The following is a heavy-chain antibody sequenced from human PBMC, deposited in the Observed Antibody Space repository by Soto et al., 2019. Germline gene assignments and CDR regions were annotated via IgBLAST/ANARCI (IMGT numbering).Heavy chain of an antibody. CDR1: GYIFTTYS. CDR2: VDPRDGST. J-gene: IGHJ4*02. CDR3: ARVRSSGREFDY. Sequence: QVQLVQSGAEMKRPGASVILSCKASGYIFTTYSIHWVRQTAGQGLEWMAKVDPRDGSTGYAQKFWGRVPMAWDKSTATVPMEVSSLTSDHTATYYCARVRSSGREFDYWGQGTQVTVSS. D-gene: IGHD6-25*01. V-gene: IGHV1-46*01.